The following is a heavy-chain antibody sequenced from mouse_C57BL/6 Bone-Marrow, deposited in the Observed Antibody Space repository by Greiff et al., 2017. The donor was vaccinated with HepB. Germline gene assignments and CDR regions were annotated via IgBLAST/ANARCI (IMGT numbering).Heavy chain of an antibody. CDR2: IDPENGDT. CDR1: GFNIKDDY. V-gene: IGHV14-4*01. Sequence: EVQLQQSGAELVRPGASVKLSCTASGFNIKDDYMHWVKQRPEQGLEWIGWIDPENGDTEYGSKFQGKATITADTSSNTAYLKLSSLTSEDTAVYCCTTEGGYFYDCWGQGTTRTFSS. D-gene: IGHD2-3*01. CDR3: TTEGGYFYDC. J-gene: IGHJ2*01.